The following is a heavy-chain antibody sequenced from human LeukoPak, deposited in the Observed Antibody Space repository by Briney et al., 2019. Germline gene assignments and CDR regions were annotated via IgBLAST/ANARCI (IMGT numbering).Heavy chain of an antibody. CDR1: GGSISSGGYS. V-gene: IGHV4-30-2*01. D-gene: IGHD4-17*01. CDR3: ASRRAVTTSFDY. CDR2: IYHSGST. J-gene: IGHJ4*02. Sequence: PSETLSLTCAVSGGSISSGGYSWSWIRQPPGTGLEWIGYIYHSGSTYYNPSLKSRVTISVDRSKNQFSLKLSSVTAADTAVYYCASRRAVTTSFDYWGQGTLVTVSS.